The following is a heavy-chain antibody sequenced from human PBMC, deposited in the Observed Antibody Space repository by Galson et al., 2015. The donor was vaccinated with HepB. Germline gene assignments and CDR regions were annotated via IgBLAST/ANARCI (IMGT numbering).Heavy chain of an antibody. D-gene: IGHD6-6*01. CDR2: IYYSGTT. CDR3: ARDTIYSTSLRFDP. Sequence: ETLSLTCTVSGGSISSSSYYWAWIRQSPGKGLEWIGSIYYSGTTYYNPSLKSRVTISIDTSKNQFSLKVISVTAADTAVYYCARDTIYSTSLRFDPWGQGTLVTVSS. CDR1: GGSISSSSYY. J-gene: IGHJ5*02. V-gene: IGHV4-39*07.